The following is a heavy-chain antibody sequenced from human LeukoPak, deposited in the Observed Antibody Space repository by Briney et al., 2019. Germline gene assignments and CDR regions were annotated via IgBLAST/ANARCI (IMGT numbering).Heavy chain of an antibody. J-gene: IGHJ4*02. Sequence: GGSLRLSCAASGFTFSSYGMHWVRQAPGKGLEWVAVISYDGSNKYYADSVKGRFTISRDNSKNTLYLQMNSLRAEDTAVYHCAKVRSMDLDYWGQGALVTVSS. D-gene: IGHD2-8*01. CDR1: GFTFSSYG. CDR3: AKVRSMDLDY. V-gene: IGHV3-30*18. CDR2: ISYDGSNK.